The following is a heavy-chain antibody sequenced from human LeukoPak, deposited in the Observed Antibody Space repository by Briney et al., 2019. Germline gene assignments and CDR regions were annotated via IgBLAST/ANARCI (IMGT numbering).Heavy chain of an antibody. CDR2: IIPIFGTA. V-gene: IGHV1-69*01. Sequence: ASVKVSCKASGGTFSSYAISWVRQAPGQGLEWMGGIIPIFGTASYAQKFQGRVTITADESTSTAYMELSSLRSEDTAVYYCARNYGSGTLWGMDVWGQGTTVTVSS. CDR1: GGTFSSYA. J-gene: IGHJ6*02. D-gene: IGHD3-10*01. CDR3: ARNYGSGTLWGMDV.